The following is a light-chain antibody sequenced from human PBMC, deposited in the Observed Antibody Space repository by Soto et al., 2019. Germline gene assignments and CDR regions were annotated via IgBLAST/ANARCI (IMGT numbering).Light chain of an antibody. Sequence: EIVLTQSPGTLSLSPGDRATLSCRASHSINTSFLAWFQQKPGQAPRLLIYAASTRATGIPDRFSGSASETDFPLTIHRLEPEDSAVYYCQQYASAPFSLGPGTKVDIK. J-gene: IGKJ3*01. V-gene: IGKV3-20*01. CDR1: HSINTSF. CDR3: QQYASAPFS. CDR2: AAS.